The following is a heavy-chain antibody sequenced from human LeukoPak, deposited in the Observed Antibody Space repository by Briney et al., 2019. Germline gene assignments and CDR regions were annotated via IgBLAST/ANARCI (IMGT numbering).Heavy chain of an antibody. V-gene: IGHV4-39*07. CDR2: IYYSGST. Sequence: SETLSLTCTVSGGSISSSSYYWDWIRQPPGKGLEWIGSIYYSGSTYYNPSLKSRVTISVDTSKNQFSLKLSSVTAADTAVYYCASTPPWDYYDSVGAFDIWGQGTMVTVSS. J-gene: IGHJ3*02. CDR1: GGSISSSSYY. CDR3: ASTPPWDYYDSVGAFDI. D-gene: IGHD3-22*01.